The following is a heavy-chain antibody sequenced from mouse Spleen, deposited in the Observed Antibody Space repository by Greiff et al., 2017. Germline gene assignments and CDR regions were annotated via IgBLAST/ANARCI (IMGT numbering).Heavy chain of an antibody. Sequence: EVKLMESGPELVKPGASVKISCKASGYSFTGYYMNWVKQSPEKSLEWIGEINPSTGGTTYNQKFKAKATLTVDKSSSTAYMQLKSLTSEDSAVYYCARPYYDYDDPFAYWGQGTLVTVSA. D-gene: IGHD2-4*01. CDR3: ARPYYDYDDPFAY. V-gene: IGHV1-42*01. J-gene: IGHJ3*01. CDR2: INPSTGGT. CDR1: GYSFTGYY.